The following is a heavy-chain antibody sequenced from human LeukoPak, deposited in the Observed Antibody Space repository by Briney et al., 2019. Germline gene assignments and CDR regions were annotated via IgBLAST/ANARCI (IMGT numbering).Heavy chain of an antibody. V-gene: IGHV3-23*01. Sequence: GGSLRLSCAASGFTFSSYAMRWVRQAPGKGLEGVSAISGSGGSTYYADSVKGRFTISRDNSKNTLYLQMNSLRAEDTAVYYCARGTDYYDSSAITTDFDYWGQGTLVTVSS. D-gene: IGHD3-22*01. CDR3: ARGTDYYDSSAITTDFDY. J-gene: IGHJ4*02. CDR2: ISGSGGST. CDR1: GFTFSSYA.